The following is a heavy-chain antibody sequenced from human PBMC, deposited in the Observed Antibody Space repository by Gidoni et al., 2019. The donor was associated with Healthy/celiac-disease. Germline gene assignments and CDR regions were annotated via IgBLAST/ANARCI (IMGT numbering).Heavy chain of an antibody. CDR3: ARGQHFWSGYPDY. Sequence: QVQLQQWGAGLLKPSETLSLTCAVYGGSFSGYYWSWIRQPPGKGLEWIGEIKHSGSTNYNPSLKSRVTISVDTSKNQFSLKLSSVTAADTAVYYCARGQHFWSGYPDYWGQGTLVTVSS. D-gene: IGHD3-3*02. CDR1: GGSFSGYY. CDR2: IKHSGST. J-gene: IGHJ4*02. V-gene: IGHV4-34*01.